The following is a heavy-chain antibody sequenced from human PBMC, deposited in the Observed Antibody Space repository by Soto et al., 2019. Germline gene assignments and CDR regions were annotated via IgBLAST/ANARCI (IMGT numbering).Heavy chain of an antibody. CDR2: IWYDGSNK. CDR1: GFTFSSYG. D-gene: IGHD6-19*01. J-gene: IGHJ4*02. CDR3: ARDNRAVAGIFDY. V-gene: IGHV3-33*01. Sequence: GGSLRLSCAASGFTFSSYGMHWVRQAPGKGLEWVAVIWYDGSNKYYADSVKGRFTISRDNSKNTLYLQMNSLRAEDTAVYYCARDNRAVAGIFDYWGQGTLVTVSS.